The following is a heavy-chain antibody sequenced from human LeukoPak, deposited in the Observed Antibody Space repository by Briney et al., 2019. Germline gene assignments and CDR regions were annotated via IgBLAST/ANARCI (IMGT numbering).Heavy chain of an antibody. CDR1: GYTFTSYG. CDR3: ARDRHYDSSGYTDC. D-gene: IGHD3-22*01. J-gene: IGHJ4*02. CDR2: ISAYNGNT. V-gene: IGHV1-18*01. Sequence: ASVKVSCKASGYTFTSYGISWVRQAPGQGLEWMGWISAYNGNTNYAQKLQGRVTMTTDTSTSTAYMELRSLRSDDTAVYYCARDRHYDSSGYTDCWGQGTLVTVSS.